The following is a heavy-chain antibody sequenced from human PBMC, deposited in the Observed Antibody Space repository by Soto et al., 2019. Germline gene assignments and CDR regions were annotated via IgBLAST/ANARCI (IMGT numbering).Heavy chain of an antibody. CDR1: GGSISSSSYY. V-gene: IGHV4-39*01. CDR3: ARRPNYDYIWGSYRPYYFDY. CDR2: IYYSGST. J-gene: IGHJ4*02. D-gene: IGHD3-16*02. Sequence: QLQLQESGPGLVKPSETLSLTCTVSGGSISSSSYYWGWIRQPPGKGLEWIGSIYYSGSTYYNPSLMGRVTISVDTSKNQFSLKLSSVTAADTAVYYCARRPNYDYIWGSYRPYYFDYWGQGTLVTVSS.